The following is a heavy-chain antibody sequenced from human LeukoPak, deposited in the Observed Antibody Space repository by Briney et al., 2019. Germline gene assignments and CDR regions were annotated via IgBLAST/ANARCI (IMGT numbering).Heavy chain of an antibody. CDR3: AKGYGDYVVDY. J-gene: IGHJ4*02. CDR2: TSTDGSYT. V-gene: IGHV3-74*01. CDR1: GFTFSSYW. D-gene: IGHD4-17*01. Sequence: GGSLRLSCAASGFTFSSYWMHWVRQAPGKGPVRVSRTSTDGSYTTYADSVKGRFTISRDNAKNMLFLQMNSLRAEDTAVYYCAKGYGDYVVDYWGQGTLVTVSS.